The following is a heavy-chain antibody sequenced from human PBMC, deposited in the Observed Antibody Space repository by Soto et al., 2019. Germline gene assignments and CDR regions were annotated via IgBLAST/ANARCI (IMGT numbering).Heavy chain of an antibody. Sequence: SETLSLTCTVSGGSVTNSSYYWGWIRHSPGKGLEWIGSVYYRGRSYSKSSVKSRVTISVDTSKNRFSLSLNSVTASDTAVYFCVSQRTTVPTQAYFDYWGPGALVTVSS. D-gene: IGHD4-17*01. CDR2: VYYRGRS. CDR1: GGSVTNSSYY. J-gene: IGHJ4*02. CDR3: VSQRTTVPTQAYFDY. V-gene: IGHV4-39*01.